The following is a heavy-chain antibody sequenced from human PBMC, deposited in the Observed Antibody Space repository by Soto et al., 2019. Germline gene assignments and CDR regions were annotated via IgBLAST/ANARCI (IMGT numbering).Heavy chain of an antibody. CDR3: ARDLLGSGAFDI. J-gene: IGHJ3*02. D-gene: IGHD7-27*01. CDR2: ISSSSSYI. Sequence: EVQVVESGGGLVKPGGSLRLSCAGSGFTFSSYSMNWVRQAPGKGLEWVSSISSSSSYIYYADSVKGRFTISRDNARNSLYLQMNSLRAEDTALYYCARDLLGSGAFDIWGQGTMVTVSS. V-gene: IGHV3-21*01. CDR1: GFTFSSYS.